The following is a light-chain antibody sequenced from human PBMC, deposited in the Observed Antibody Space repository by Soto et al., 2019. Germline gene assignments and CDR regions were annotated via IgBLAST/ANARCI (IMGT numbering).Light chain of an antibody. CDR3: KQYHSYPWT. V-gene: IGKV1-5*03. CDR2: KAS. CDR1: QSISSW. J-gene: IGKJ1*01. Sequence: DIQMTQSPSILSASVGDRVTITCRASQSISSWLAWFQQMPGKAPNLLIYKASNLQSGVPSRFSGSGSGTDFTLPITSLQPDDFATYYCKQYHSYPWTFGQGTRVDVK.